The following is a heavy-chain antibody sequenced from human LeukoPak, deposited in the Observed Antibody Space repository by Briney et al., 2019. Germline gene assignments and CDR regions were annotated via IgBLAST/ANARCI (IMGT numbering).Heavy chain of an antibody. CDR2: IYYSGTT. CDR1: GGSISSSSYY. CDR3: ASQGAQLELGWFDP. V-gene: IGHV4-39*07. J-gene: IGHJ5*02. Sequence: SETLSLTCTVSGGSISSSSYYWSWIRQPPGKGLEWIGSIYYSGTTYYNPSLKSRVTISVDTSKNQFSLKLSSVTAADTAVYYCASQGAQLELGWFDPWGQGTLVTVSS. D-gene: IGHD1-7*01.